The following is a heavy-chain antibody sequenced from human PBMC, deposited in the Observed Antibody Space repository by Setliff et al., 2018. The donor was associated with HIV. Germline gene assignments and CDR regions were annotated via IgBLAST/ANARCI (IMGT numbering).Heavy chain of an antibody. CDR1: GFTVSSNY. CDR3: ARVVVAATTWYFDL. D-gene: IGHD2-15*01. CDR2: IFIGGST. V-gene: IGHV3-53*01. Sequence: GGSLRLSCAASGFTVSSNYMSWVRQAPGKGLEWVSVIFIGGSTYYADSVKGRFTISRDNSKNTLYLQMNSLRAEDTAAYYCARVVVAATTWYFDLWGRGTLVTVSS. J-gene: IGHJ2*01.